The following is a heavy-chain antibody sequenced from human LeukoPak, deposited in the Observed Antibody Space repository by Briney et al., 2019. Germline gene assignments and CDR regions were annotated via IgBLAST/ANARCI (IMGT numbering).Heavy chain of an antibody. D-gene: IGHD5-12*01. Sequence: GGPLRLSCAASGFTFSSYSMNWVRQAPGKGLEWVSSISSSSSYIYYADSVKGRFTISRDNAKNSLYLQMNSLRAEDTAVYYCAREVGLNIVATFGYWGQGTLVTVSS. CDR1: GFTFSSYS. CDR2: ISSSSSYI. J-gene: IGHJ4*02. V-gene: IGHV3-21*01. CDR3: AREVGLNIVATFGY.